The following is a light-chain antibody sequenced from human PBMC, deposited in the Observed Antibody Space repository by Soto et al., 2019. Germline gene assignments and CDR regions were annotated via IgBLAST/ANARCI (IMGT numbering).Light chain of an antibody. V-gene: IGKV3-20*01. CDR1: QSLSSSQ. CDR3: QQYGSSPRT. Sequence: IVLTQSPGTLSLSPLEIATLSCMASQSLSSSQLAWYQQKPGQAPRLLIHDVSNRATGIPDRFSGSGSGTDFTLTISRLEPEDFAVYYCQQYGSSPRTFGQGTKVDIK. CDR2: DVS. J-gene: IGKJ1*01.